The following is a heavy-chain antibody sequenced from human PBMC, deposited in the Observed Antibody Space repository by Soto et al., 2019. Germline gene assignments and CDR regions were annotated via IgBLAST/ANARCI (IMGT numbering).Heavy chain of an antibody. CDR3: ARARESGAWTYDY. Sequence: QVQLQESGPGLVKPSQTLSLTCTVSGGSINSGNSYWTWIRQHPEKGLEWIGFIFYNGNTHYNPSLESRLTISLDASKDQFSLRLKSVTAADSAVYYCARARESGAWTYDYWGQGTLVTVSS. CDR1: GGSINSGNSY. CDR2: IFYNGNT. V-gene: IGHV4-31*02. J-gene: IGHJ4*02. D-gene: IGHD2-21*02.